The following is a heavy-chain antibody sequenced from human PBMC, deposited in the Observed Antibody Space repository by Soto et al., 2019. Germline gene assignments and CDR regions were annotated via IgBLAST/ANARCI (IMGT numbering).Heavy chain of an antibody. CDR2: ISWNSGRF. CDR3: AKAVLYYDILTGAFDC. J-gene: IGHJ4*02. Sequence: EVQLVESGGGVVQPGRSLRLSCAASGFTFDDYAMHWVRQAPGKGLEWVSSISWNSGRFAYADSVKGRFTISRDSAKNYLYLQLNNLRAEETDWYYGAKAVLYYDILTGAFDCWGQGTLVTVSS. V-gene: IGHV3-9*01. CDR1: GFTFDDYA. D-gene: IGHD3-9*01.